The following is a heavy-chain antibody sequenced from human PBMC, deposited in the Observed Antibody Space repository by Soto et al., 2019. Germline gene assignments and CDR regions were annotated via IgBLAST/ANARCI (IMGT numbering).Heavy chain of an antibody. V-gene: IGHV4-39*01. D-gene: IGHD6-13*01. CDR2: IYYSGST. Sequence: SETLSLTCTVSGGSISSSSYYWGWIRQPPGKGLEWIGSIYYSGSTYYNPSLKSRVTISVDTSKNQFSLKLSSVTAADTAVYYCARHGTTIAAAGPGAFDIWGQGTMVTVSS. J-gene: IGHJ3*02. CDR3: ARHGTTIAAAGPGAFDI. CDR1: GGSISSSSYY.